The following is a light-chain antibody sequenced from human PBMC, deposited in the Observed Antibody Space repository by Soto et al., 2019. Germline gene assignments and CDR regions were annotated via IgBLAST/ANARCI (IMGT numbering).Light chain of an antibody. CDR3: QQYGSSRT. Sequence: EIGLTQSPGTLSFSPGERATLSCRSSQSVSTSYVACYQQKPCQAPRLLIYGAVSSATGIPSRFSGSGSGTDFTLTISRLEPEDFAVYYCQQYGSSRTFGQGTKVDSK. J-gene: IGKJ1*01. V-gene: IGKV3-20*01. CDR1: QSVSTSY. CDR2: GAV.